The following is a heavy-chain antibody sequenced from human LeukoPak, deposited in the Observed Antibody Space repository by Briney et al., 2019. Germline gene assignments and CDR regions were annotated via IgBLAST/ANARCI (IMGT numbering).Heavy chain of an antibody. CDR3: AKEVRWSSAVTRPYYYYGMDV. V-gene: IGHV3-20*04. CDR1: GFTFDDYG. D-gene: IGHD4-17*01. Sequence: PGGSLRLSCAASGFTFDDYGMSWVRQAPGKGLEWVSGINWNGGSTGYADSMKGRFTISRDNAKNSLYLQMNSLRAEDTALYYCAKEVRWSSAVTRPYYYYGMDVWGQGTTVTVSS. J-gene: IGHJ6*02. CDR2: INWNGGST.